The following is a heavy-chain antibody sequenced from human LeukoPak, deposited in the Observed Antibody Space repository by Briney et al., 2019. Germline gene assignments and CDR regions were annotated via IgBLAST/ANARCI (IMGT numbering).Heavy chain of an antibody. J-gene: IGHJ4*02. CDR1: GGSVSGNY. CDR3: ASHDYNSDNN. Sequence: SETLSLTCAVFGGSVSGNYWSWIRQPPGKGLEWIGEINHYGNTNYNPSLKSRVTISADKSKNQFSLHLNFVTAADTAVYYCASHDYNSDNNWSQGTLVTVSS. V-gene: IGHV4-34*01. CDR2: INHYGNT. D-gene: IGHD3-10*01.